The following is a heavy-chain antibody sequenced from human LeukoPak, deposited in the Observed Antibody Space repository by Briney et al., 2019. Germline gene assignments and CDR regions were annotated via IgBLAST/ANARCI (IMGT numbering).Heavy chain of an antibody. J-gene: IGHJ6*02. D-gene: IGHD3-10*01. CDR3: ARFPKRGPHYYYGMDV. CDR2: MNPNSGNT. Sequence: ASVKVSCKASGYTFTSYDINWVRQATGQGLEWMGWMNPNSGNTGYAQKFQGRITMTRNTSISTAYMELSSLRSEDTAVYYCARFPKRGPHYYYGMDVWGQGTTVTVSS. CDR1: GYTFTSYD. V-gene: IGHV1-8*01.